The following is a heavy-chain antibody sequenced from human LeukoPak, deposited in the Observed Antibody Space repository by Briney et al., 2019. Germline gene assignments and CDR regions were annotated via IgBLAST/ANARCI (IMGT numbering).Heavy chain of an antibody. CDR3: ARAHAFDI. J-gene: IGHJ3*02. CDR2: VSSDGSNQ. CDR1: GFTFTNFA. Sequence: GGSLRLSCAASGFTFTNFAMHWVRQAPGKGLEWVTLVSSDGSNQYYADSVKGRFTVSRDNSDNPLSLQMNSLRPEDTAVYYCARAHAFDIWGQGTMVIFSS. V-gene: IGHV3-30*04.